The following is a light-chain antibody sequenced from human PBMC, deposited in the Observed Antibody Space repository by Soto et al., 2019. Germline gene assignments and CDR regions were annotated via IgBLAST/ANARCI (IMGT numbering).Light chain of an antibody. CDR3: QQLSHYPYT. J-gene: IGKJ2*01. CDR2: DAS. Sequence: DIQMTQSPSSLFASVGDRVTITRQATQDIDIYLNWYQQKPGKAPNLLIYDASNLEIGVPSRFTGSGSGRKFTLTISGLQFGDFATYFCQQLSHYPYTFGQGTKVDI. V-gene: IGKV1-33*01. CDR1: QDIDIY.